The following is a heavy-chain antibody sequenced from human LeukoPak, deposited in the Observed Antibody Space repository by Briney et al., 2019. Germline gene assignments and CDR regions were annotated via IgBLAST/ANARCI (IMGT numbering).Heavy chain of an antibody. J-gene: IGHJ3*02. CDR3: ARPKHGDAFDI. Sequence: PSETLSLTCTVSGGSISSSSYYWSWIRQPPGKGLEWIGSIYYSVSTYYNPSVKRRVTISVDTFKNQFSLKLSSVTAADTAVYYCARPKHGDAFDIWGQGTMVTVSS. V-gene: IGHV4-39*01. CDR2: IYYSVST. CDR1: GGSISSSSYY.